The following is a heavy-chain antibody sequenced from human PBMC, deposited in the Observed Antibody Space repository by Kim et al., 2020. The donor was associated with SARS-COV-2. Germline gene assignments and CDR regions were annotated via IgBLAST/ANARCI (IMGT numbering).Heavy chain of an antibody. CDR1: GFTFSTYT. V-gene: IGHV3-30-3*01. Sequence: GGSLRLSCAASGFTFSTYTMHWVRQAPGKGLEWVAVISSDGSHKYYADSVKGRFTISRDNSKNTLSLQMNSLRPEDAAVYYCARDHKQATLAGCFDYWG. D-gene: IGHD1-1*01. CDR2: ISSDGSHK. J-gene: IGHJ4*01. CDR3: ARDHKQATLAGCFDY.